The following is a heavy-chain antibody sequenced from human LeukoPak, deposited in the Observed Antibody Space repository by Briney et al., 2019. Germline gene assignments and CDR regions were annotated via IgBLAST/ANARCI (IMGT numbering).Heavy chain of an antibody. J-gene: IGHJ5*02. V-gene: IGHV1-69*13. Sequence: SVKVSCKASGGTFSSYAISWVRQAPGQGVEWMGGIIPIFGTANYAQKFQGRVTITADEYTSTAYMEMRRQRYKETAVYYCARSPSPVIVVVRFNWFDPWGQGTLVTVSS. D-gene: IGHD3-22*01. CDR2: IIPIFGTA. CDR3: ARSPSPVIVVVRFNWFDP. CDR1: GGTFSSYA.